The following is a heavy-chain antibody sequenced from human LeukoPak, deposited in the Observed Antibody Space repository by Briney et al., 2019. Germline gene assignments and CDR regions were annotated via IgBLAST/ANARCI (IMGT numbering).Heavy chain of an antibody. V-gene: IGHV1-18*01. CDR3: ARAGYYDRSGYYTAPLDS. CDR1: GGTFNTFA. D-gene: IGHD3-22*01. CDR2: ISAYNGNT. J-gene: IGHJ4*02. Sequence: ASVKVSCKASGGTFNTFAISWVRQAPGQGLEWLGWISAYNGNTKYAQNLQGRVTMTTDTSTSTAYMELRSLRSDDTAVYYCARAGYYDRSGYYTAPLDSWGQGTLVTVSS.